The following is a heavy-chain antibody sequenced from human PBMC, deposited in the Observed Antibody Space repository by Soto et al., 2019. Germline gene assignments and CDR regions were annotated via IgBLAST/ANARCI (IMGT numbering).Heavy chain of an antibody. CDR1: GFTFSNYA. CDR3: AKRGGPRLYYFHY. D-gene: IGHD2-15*01. V-gene: IGHV3-23*01. J-gene: IGHJ4*02. Sequence: HPGGSLRLSCAASGFTFSNYAMSWVRQAPGKGLEWVSTISDSGGDTYYADSVKGRFTISRDSSKNTLYLQLNSLRAEDTAVYYCAKRGGPRLYYFHYWGQGTLVTVSS. CDR2: ISDSGGDT.